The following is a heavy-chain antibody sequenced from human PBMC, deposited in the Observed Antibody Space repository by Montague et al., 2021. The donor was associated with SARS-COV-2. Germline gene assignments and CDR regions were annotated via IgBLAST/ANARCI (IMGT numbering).Heavy chain of an antibody. CDR3: AHRRGLLLSDALDI. D-gene: IGHD1-26*01. CDR2: VYWDDDK. CDR1: GFSLSTSGVG. V-gene: IGHV2-5*02. J-gene: IGHJ3*02. Sequence: PALVKPTQTLTLTCTFSGFSLSTSGVGVGWIRQPPGKALEWLALVYWDDDKRYSPSLKSRLTITKDTSKNQVILTMTNMDPVDTATYYCAHRRGLLLSDALDIWGQGTMVTVSS.